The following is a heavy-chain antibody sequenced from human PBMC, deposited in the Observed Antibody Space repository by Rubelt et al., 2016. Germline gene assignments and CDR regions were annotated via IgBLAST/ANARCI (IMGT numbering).Heavy chain of an antibody. J-gene: IGHJ6*02. D-gene: IGHD2-15*01. CDR2: ISSSSSYI. CDR3: ARDGGLYCSGGSCYPHYYGMDV. Sequence: GKGLEWVSSISSSSSYIYYADSMKGRLTISRDSAKNSLYLQMNSLRAEETAVYYCARDGGLYCSGGSCYPHYYGMDVWGQGTTVTVSS. V-gene: IGHV3-21*01.